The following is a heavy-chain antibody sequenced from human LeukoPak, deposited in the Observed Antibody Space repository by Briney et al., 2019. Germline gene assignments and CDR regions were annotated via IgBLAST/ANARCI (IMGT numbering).Heavy chain of an antibody. CDR1: GFTFSSYW. CDR2: IKQDGSEK. CDR3: ARGSYYDSSGYYENDAFDI. Sequence: GGSLRLSCAASGFTFSSYWMSWVRQAPGKGLEWVANIKQDGSEKYYVDSVKGRFNISRDNAKNTLYLQMNSLRAEDTAVYYCARGSYYDSSGYYENDAFDIWGQGTMVTVSS. D-gene: IGHD3-22*01. J-gene: IGHJ3*02. V-gene: IGHV3-7*01.